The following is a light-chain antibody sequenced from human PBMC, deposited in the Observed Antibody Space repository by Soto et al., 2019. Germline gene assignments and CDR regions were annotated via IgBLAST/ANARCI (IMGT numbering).Light chain of an antibody. V-gene: IGLV2-23*02. Sequence: QSALTQPASVSGSPGQSITISCTGTSSDVGSYNLVSWYQQHPGKAPKLMIYEVSKRPSGVSNRFSGSKSGNTASLTISGLQAEDEADYYCCSYAGSSFYVSGTGTKVTVL. CDR1: SSDVGSYNL. J-gene: IGLJ1*01. CDR3: CSYAGSSFYV. CDR2: EVS.